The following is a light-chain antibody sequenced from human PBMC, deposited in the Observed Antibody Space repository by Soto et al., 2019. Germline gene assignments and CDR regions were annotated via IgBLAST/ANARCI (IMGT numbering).Light chain of an antibody. CDR1: QSVSSNY. V-gene: IGKV3-20*01. Sequence: EIVLTQSPGTLSLFPGERATLSCRATQSVSSNYLAWYQQKPGQAPRLLIYIASSRATGIPDRFSGSGSGIDFTLTISRLEPEDFAVYYCQQYGTSPWTFGQGTKVEIK. CDR2: IAS. J-gene: IGKJ1*01. CDR3: QQYGTSPWT.